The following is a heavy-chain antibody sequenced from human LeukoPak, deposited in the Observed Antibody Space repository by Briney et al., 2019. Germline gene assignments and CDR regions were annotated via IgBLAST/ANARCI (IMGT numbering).Heavy chain of an antibody. V-gene: IGHV3-74*01. CDR2: INSDGSST. J-gene: IGHJ4*02. D-gene: IGHD6-6*01. Sequence: GGSLRLSCAASGFTFSSYWMHWVRQAPGKGLVWVSRINSDGSSTGYADSVKGRFTISRDNAKNTLYLQMNSLRAEDTAVYYCARVAYSSSNQFDYWGQGTLVTVSS. CDR3: ARVAYSSSNQFDY. CDR1: GFTFSSYW.